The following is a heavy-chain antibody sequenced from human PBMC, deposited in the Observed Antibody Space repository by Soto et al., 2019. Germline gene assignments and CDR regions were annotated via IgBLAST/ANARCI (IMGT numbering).Heavy chain of an antibody. D-gene: IGHD2-2*01. J-gene: IGHJ5*02. Sequence: QVQLQESGPGLVKPSQTLSLTCSVSGDSINSGNYYWSWVRQHPGKGLEWIAYISYSGSAQYNPSLRGRVFTSVDTSRNQFSLKLSSVTAADTAVYYCARRRCTTTTCFDPWGQGTLVTVSS. V-gene: IGHV4-31*03. CDR1: GDSINSGNYY. CDR2: ISYSGSA. CDR3: ARRRCTTTTCFDP.